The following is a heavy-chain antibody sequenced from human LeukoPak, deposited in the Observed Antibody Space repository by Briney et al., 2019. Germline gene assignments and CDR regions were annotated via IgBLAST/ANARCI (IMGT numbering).Heavy chain of an antibody. Sequence: ASVKVSCKASGYTLTEYYIHWVRQAPGQGREWMGFIIPDSGGTTYQQSFQGRVTMTRDTSISTFYMELSSLRPDDTAVYYCSTEDKYCTGANCGVFWGQGTLVTVSS. V-gene: IGHV1-2*02. J-gene: IGHJ4*02. CDR2: IIPDSGGT. D-gene: IGHD2-8*02. CDR1: GYTLTEYY. CDR3: STEDKYCTGANCGVF.